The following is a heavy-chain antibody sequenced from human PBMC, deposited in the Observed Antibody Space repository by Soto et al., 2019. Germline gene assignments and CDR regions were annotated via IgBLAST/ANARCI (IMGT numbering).Heavy chain of an antibody. CDR2: INSDGSST. V-gene: IGHV3-74*01. Sequence: EVQLVESGGGLVQPGGSLRLSCAASGFTFSSYWMHWVRQAPGKGLVWVSRINSDGSSTSYADSVKGRFTISRDNAKNTLYLQINSLRAEDTAVYYCARVRYCSGGSCYSSYYYYGMDVWGQGTTVTVSS. CDR1: GFTFSSYW. J-gene: IGHJ6*02. D-gene: IGHD2-15*01. CDR3: ARVRYCSGGSCYSSYYYYGMDV.